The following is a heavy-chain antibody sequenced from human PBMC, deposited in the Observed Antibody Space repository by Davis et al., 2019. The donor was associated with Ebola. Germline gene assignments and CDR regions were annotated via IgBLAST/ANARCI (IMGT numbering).Heavy chain of an antibody. CDR2: INHSGST. V-gene: IGHV4-34*01. D-gene: IGHD5-24*01. Sequence: PSETLSLTCAVYGGSFSGYYWSWIRQPPGKGLEWIGEINHSGSTNYNPSLKSRVTISVDTSKNQFSLKLSSVTAADTAVYYCARECEMATTQYYFDYWGQGTLVTVSS. CDR1: GGSFSGYY. CDR3: ARECEMATTQYYFDY. J-gene: IGHJ4*02.